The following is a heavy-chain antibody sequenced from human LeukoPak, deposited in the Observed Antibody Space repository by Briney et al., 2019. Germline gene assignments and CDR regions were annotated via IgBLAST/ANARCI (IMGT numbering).Heavy chain of an antibody. D-gene: IGHD2-21*02. CDR3: ARDIVVVTLDAFDI. CDR2: IRYDGSNK. Sequence: TGGSLRLSCAASGFTFSSYGMHWVRQAPGKGLEWVAFIRYDGSNKYYADSVKGRFTISRDNSKNTLYLQTNSLRAEDTAVYYCARDIVVVTLDAFDIWGQGTMVTVSS. J-gene: IGHJ3*02. V-gene: IGHV3-30*02. CDR1: GFTFSSYG.